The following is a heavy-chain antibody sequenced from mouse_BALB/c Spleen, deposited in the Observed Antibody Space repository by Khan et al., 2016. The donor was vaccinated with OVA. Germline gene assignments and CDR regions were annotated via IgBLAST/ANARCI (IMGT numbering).Heavy chain of an antibody. Sequence: VQLKESGAELVRPGALVKLSCKASGFNIKDYYIHWVKQRPEQGLEWIGWIDPENGNTIYDPKFQGKASMTADTSSNTAFLQLSSLTSEDTAVYDCARRDYEAMDYWGQGTSVTVSS. D-gene: IGHD2-4*01. V-gene: IGHV14-1*02. J-gene: IGHJ4*01. CDR1: GFNIKDYY. CDR2: IDPENGNT. CDR3: ARRDYEAMDY.